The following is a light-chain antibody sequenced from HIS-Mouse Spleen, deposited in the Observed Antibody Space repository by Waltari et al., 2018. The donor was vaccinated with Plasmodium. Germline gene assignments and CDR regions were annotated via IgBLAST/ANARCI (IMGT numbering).Light chain of an antibody. Sequence: QSALTQPASVSGSPGPPITISCTGHSRDVGSYNLVSWYQQHPGKAPKLMIYEGSKRPSGVSNRFSGSKSGNTASLTISGLQAEDEADYYCCSYAGSSTWVFGGGTKLTVL. CDR1: SRDVGSYNL. J-gene: IGLJ3*02. V-gene: IGLV2-23*01. CDR2: EGS. CDR3: CSYAGSSTWV.